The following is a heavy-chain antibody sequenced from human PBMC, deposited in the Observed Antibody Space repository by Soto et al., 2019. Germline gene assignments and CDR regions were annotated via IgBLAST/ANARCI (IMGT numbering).Heavy chain of an antibody. V-gene: IGHV3-21*01. J-gene: IGHJ6*02. CDR2: ISSSSSYI. Sequence: PGGSLRLSCAASGFTFSSYSMNWVRQAPGKGLEWVSSISSSSSYIYYADSVKGRFTISRDNAKNSLYLQMNSLRAEDTAVYYCARDQGGYGSGSYYSWGYYYYYYYGMDVWGQGTTVTVSS. CDR3: ARDQGGYGSGSYYSWGYYYYYYYGMDV. CDR1: GFTFSSYS. D-gene: IGHD3-10*01.